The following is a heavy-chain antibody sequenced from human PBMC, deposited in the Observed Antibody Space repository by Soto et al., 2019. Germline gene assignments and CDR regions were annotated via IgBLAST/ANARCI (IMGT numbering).Heavy chain of an antibody. D-gene: IGHD6-6*01. CDR1: GGSISSYY. J-gene: IGHJ6*02. Sequence: PSETLSLTCTVSGGSISSYYWSWIRRPAGKGLEWIGRIYTSGSTNYNPSLKSRVTMSVDTSKNQFSLKLSSVTAADTAVYYCASSGGPARGRDYYYGVDVWGQGTTVTVSS. V-gene: IGHV4-4*07. CDR3: ASSGGPARGRDYYYGVDV. CDR2: IYTSGST.